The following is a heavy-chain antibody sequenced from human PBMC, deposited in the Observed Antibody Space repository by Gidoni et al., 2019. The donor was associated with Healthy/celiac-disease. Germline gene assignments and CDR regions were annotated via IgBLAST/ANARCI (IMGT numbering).Heavy chain of an antibody. CDR2: ISSSSSYI. CDR3: ARDSPASPLVGATGGMDV. J-gene: IGHJ6*02. D-gene: IGHD1-26*01. CDR1: GFTFSSYS. V-gene: IGHV3-21*01. Sequence: EVQLVESGGGLVKPGGSLRLSCAASGFTFSSYSMNWVRQAPGKGLEGVASISSSSSYIYYEDSVKGRFTISRDNAKNSLYLQINSLRAEDTAVYYCARDSPASPLVGATGGMDVWGQGTTVTVSS.